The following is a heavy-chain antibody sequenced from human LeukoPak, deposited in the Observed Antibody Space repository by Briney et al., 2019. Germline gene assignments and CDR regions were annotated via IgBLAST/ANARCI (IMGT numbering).Heavy chain of an antibody. CDR3: ARAGIRWELDFDY. CDR1: GGSFSGYY. D-gene: IGHD1-26*01. Sequence: SETLSLTCAVYGGSFSGYYWSWIRQPPGKGLEWIGYIYYSGSTNYNPSLKSRVTISVDTSKNQFSLKLSSVTAADTAVYYCARAGIRWELDFDYWGQGTLVTVSS. V-gene: IGHV4-59*01. J-gene: IGHJ4*02. CDR2: IYYSGST.